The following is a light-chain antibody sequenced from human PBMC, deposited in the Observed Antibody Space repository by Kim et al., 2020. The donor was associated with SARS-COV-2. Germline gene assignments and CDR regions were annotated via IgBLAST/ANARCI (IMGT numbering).Light chain of an antibody. V-gene: IGLV3-25*03. J-gene: IGLJ2*01. Sequence: SYELTQPPSVSVSPGQTARITCSGDALPKQYVYWYQQKPGQAPLLIIYKDTERPSGIPERFSGSSSGTTVTLTISAVLAEDEADYYCQSADSSGTYVIFGGGTQLTVL. CDR1: ALPKQY. CDR3: QSADSSGTYVI. CDR2: KDT.